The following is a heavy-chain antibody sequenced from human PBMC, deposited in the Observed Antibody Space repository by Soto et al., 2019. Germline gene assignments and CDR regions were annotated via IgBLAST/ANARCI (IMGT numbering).Heavy chain of an antibody. CDR2: IIPLDGTT. V-gene: IGHV1-69*06. J-gene: IGHJ4*02. D-gene: IGHD3-3*01. CDR1: GGPFSSFA. CDR3: ARSFTKSRRGGVAFDY. Sequence: QVQLVQSGAEVKKPGSSVKVSCTTSGGPFSSFAINWVRQAPGQGLEWMGGIIPLDGTTTYAEKIQGRVTITADTSTSTSYMDLSSLTLEDTAVYYCARSFTKSRRGGVAFDYWGQGTLFTVSS.